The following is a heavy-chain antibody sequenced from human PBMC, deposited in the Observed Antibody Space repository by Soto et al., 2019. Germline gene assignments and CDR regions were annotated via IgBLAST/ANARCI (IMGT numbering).Heavy chain of an antibody. D-gene: IGHD3-10*01. CDR3: AMVRGDFAFDI. CDR2: IIPCLGIA. CDR1: GGTFSSYT. V-gene: IGHV1-69*02. Sequence: QVQLVQSGAEVKKPRSSVKVSCKASGGTFSSYTISWVRQAPGQGLEWMGRIIPCLGIANYAQKFQGRVTITADKSTSTAYMELSSLRSEDTAVYYCAMVRGDFAFDIWGQGTMVTVSS. J-gene: IGHJ3*02.